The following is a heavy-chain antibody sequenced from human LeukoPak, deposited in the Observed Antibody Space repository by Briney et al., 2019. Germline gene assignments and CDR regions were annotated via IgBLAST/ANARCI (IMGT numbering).Heavy chain of an antibody. CDR2: FDGNGPNT. V-gene: IGHV3-23*01. Sequence: PGGSLRLSWAAAGFTFGSFAMAWVRQAPGKGLEWVSGFDGNGPNTYYADSGKGRWTISRDNSRNTLYLEMNSLRPEDTAIYYCAKPRTTGLGWAQFDYWGQGSLVTVSS. CDR1: GFTFGSFA. J-gene: IGHJ4*02. D-gene: IGHD2-8*02. CDR3: AKPRTTGLGWAQFDY.